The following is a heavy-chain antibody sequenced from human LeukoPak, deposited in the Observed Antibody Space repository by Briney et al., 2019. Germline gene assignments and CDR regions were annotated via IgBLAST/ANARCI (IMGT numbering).Heavy chain of an antibody. Sequence: PSETLSLTCAVYGGSFSGYYWSWIRQPPGKGLEWIGEINHSGSTNYNPSLKSRVTISVDTSKNQFSLKLSSVAAADTAVYYCAREGRWLAHHDAFDIWGQGTMVTVSS. J-gene: IGHJ3*02. CDR2: INHSGST. V-gene: IGHV4-34*01. CDR1: GGSFSGYY. CDR3: AREGRWLAHHDAFDI. D-gene: IGHD6-19*01.